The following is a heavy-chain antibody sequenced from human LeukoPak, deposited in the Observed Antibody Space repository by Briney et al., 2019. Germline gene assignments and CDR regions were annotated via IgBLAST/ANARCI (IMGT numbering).Heavy chain of an antibody. V-gene: IGHV1-46*01. J-gene: IGHJ5*02. Sequence: ASVKVSCKASGYTFTSYYMHWVRQAPGQGLEWMGIINPSGGSTSYAQKFQGRVTMTRDTSTSTVYMELSSLRPEDTAVYYCAREVAAVVGWFDPWGQGTLVTVSS. CDR3: AREVAAVVGWFDP. CDR1: GYTFTSYY. CDR2: INPSGGST. D-gene: IGHD6-19*01.